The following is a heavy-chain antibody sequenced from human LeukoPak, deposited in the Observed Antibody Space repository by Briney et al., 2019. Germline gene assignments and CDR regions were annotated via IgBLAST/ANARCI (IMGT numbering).Heavy chain of an antibody. V-gene: IGHV3-21*01. D-gene: IGHD3-9*01. CDR3: ARVLTGYSYYYYYYMDV. CDR1: GFTFSGYS. J-gene: IGHJ6*03. Sequence: GGSLRLSCVASGFTFSGYSMNWVRQAPGKGLEWVSLITTTSSYIYYADSVKGRFTISRDNAKNSLYLQMNSLRAEVTAVYYCARVLTGYSYYYYYYMDVWGKGTTVTVSS. CDR2: ITTTSSYI.